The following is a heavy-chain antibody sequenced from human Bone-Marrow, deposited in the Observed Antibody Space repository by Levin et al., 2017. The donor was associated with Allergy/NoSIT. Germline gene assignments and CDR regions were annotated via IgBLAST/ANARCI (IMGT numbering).Heavy chain of an antibody. D-gene: IGHD6-19*01. CDR2: ISWNSGSI. J-gene: IGHJ4*02. CDR3: AKDEGQQWLVRGYYFDY. CDR1: GFTFDDYA. V-gene: IGHV3-9*01. Sequence: GGSLRLSCAASGFTFDDYAMHWVRQAPGKGLEWVSGISWNSGSIGYADSVKGRFTISRDNAKNSLYLQMNSLRAEDTALYYCAKDEGQQWLVRGYYFDYWGQGTLVTVSS.